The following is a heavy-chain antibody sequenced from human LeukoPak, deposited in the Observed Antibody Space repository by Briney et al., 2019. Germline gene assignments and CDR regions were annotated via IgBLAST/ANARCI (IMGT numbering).Heavy chain of an antibody. J-gene: IGHJ5*02. CDR1: GGTFITYA. Sequence: VASVTVSCKASGGTFITYAISWVRQAPGQGLEWMGGIIPIFGTANYAQKFQGRVTITADKSTSTAYMELSSLRSEDTAVYYCARGGEAAAAAFDPWGQGTLVTVSS. D-gene: IGHD6-13*01. CDR2: IIPIFGTA. CDR3: ARGGEAAAAAFDP. V-gene: IGHV1-69*06.